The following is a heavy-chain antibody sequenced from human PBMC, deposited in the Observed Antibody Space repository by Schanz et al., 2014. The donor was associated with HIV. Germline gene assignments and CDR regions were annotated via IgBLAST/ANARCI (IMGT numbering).Heavy chain of an antibody. CDR3: ARRDTGTLYYYYHYGMDV. D-gene: IGHD1-1*01. J-gene: IGHJ6*02. Sequence: VQLVESGGGLVKPGGSLRLSWAASGFTLSSYPMTWVRQAPGKGLEWVSSISTSGYIYYADSVKGRFSISRDSAKNALYLQMNSLRGDDTAVYYCARRDTGTLYYYYHYGMDVWGQGTTVTVSS. CDR2: ISTSGYI. CDR1: GFTLSSYP. V-gene: IGHV3-21*01.